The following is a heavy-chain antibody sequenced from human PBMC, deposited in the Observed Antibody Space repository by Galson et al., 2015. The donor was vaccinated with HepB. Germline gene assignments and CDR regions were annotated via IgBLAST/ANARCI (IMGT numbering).Heavy chain of an antibody. J-gene: IGHJ6*02. CDR1: EFILSMYW. D-gene: IGHD3-10*01. V-gene: IGHV3-7*05. CDR2: IKEDGSEK. Sequence: SLRLSCAASEFILSMYWMNWVRQAPGKGLEWVANIKEDGSEKNYVDSVKGRFTISSDNAKNSLYLQMNSLRAEDTAIYYCARVKRGEWYSFYYYGMDVWGQGTTVTVSS. CDR3: ARVKRGEWYSFYYYGMDV.